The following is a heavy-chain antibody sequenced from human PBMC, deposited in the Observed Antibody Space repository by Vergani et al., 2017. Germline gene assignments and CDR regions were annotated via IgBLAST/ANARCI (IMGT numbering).Heavy chain of an antibody. CDR1: GGTFSSYA. Sequence: QVHLVQSGAEVKKPGSSVKVSCKASGGTFSSYAINWVRQAPGQGLEWMGGIIPIFGTANYAQKFQGRVTITADESTSTAYMELSSLRSEDTAVYYCARARDSSGYYWSYYYYGMDVWGQGTTVTVSS. V-gene: IGHV1-69*13. J-gene: IGHJ6*02. CDR2: IIPIFGTA. D-gene: IGHD3-22*01. CDR3: ARARDSSGYYWSYYYYGMDV.